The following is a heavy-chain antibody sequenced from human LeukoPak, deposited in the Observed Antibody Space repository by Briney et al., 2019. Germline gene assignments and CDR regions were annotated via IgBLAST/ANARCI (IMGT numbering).Heavy chain of an antibody. CDR1: GFTFSSYS. Sequence: GGSLRLSCAASGFTFSSYSMNWVRQAPGQGLEWVSSISSSSSSYIYYADSVKGRFTISRDNAKNSLYLQMNSLRAEDTAVYYCARPPEEQWFSDYWGQGTLVTVSS. CDR2: ISSSSSSYI. CDR3: ARPPEEQWFSDY. J-gene: IGHJ4*02. V-gene: IGHV3-21*01. D-gene: IGHD6-19*01.